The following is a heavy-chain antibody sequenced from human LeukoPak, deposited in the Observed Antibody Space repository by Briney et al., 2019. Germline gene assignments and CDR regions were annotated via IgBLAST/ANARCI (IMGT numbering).Heavy chain of an antibody. Sequence: SQTLSLTCTVSGGSVSSGDYYWSWIRQPPGKGLEWIAYIFYSGSTYYNPSLRSRITISVDTSKNQFSLKLSSVTAADTAIYYCARYYATRLGAFFIWGQGTMVTVSS. J-gene: IGHJ3*02. CDR3: ARYYATRLGAFFI. CDR1: GGSVSSGDYY. D-gene: IGHD3-22*01. V-gene: IGHV4-30-4*01. CDR2: IFYSGST.